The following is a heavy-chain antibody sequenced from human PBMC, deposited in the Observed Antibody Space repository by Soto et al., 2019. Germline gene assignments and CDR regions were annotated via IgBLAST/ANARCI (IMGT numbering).Heavy chain of an antibody. J-gene: IGHJ6*02. CDR3: ARDGRSGYSGYLYGMDV. CDR2: IWYDGSNK. V-gene: IGHV3-33*01. Sequence: GGSLRLSCAASGFTFSSYGMHWVRQAPGKGLEWVAVIWYDGSNKYYADSVKGRFTISRDNSKNTLYLQMNSLRAEDTAVYYCARDGRSGYSGYLYGMDVWGQGXTVTVSS. D-gene: IGHD5-12*01. CDR1: GFTFSSYG.